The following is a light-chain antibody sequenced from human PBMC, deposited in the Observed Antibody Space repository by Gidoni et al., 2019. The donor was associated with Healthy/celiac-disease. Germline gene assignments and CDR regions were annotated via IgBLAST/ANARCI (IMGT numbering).Light chain of an antibody. J-gene: IGKJ2*01. CDR1: QSISSW. V-gene: IGKV1-5*03. CDR3: QQYNSYSHT. CDR2: KAS. Sequence: DLQMTQSPSTLSASVGDRVTITCRASQSISSWLAWYQQKPGKAPKLLIYKASSLESGVPSRFSGSGSGTEFTRTISSLQPDDFATYYCQQYNSYSHTFGQGTKLEIK.